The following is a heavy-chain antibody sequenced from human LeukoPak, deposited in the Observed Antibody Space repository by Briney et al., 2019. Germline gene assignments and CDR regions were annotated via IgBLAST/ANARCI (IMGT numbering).Heavy chain of an antibody. CDR2: INNSGRTI. J-gene: IGHJ4*02. Sequence: PGGSLRPSCAASGFTFANHAMNWVRRAPGKGLEWIAYINNSGRTIYYADSMKGRLAISRDNAKSSLYLQVNSLRAEDTAIYYFARDLDWSFDYWGQGIQVTVSS. CDR3: ARDLDWSFDY. CDR1: GFTFANHA. D-gene: IGHD3-9*01. V-gene: IGHV3-48*03.